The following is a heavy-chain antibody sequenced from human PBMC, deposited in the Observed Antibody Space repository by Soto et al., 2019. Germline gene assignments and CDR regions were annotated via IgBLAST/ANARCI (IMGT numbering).Heavy chain of an antibody. CDR2: INAGNGNT. CDR1: GYTFTSYA. D-gene: IGHD2-15*01. CDR3: ARVLGYALPDY. Sequence: QVQLVQSGAEEKKPGASVKVSCKASGYTFTSYAMHWVRQAPGQRLEWMGWINAGNGNTKYSQKFQGRVTITRDTSASTAYMELSSLRSEDTAVYSCARVLGYALPDYWGQGTLVTVSS. J-gene: IGHJ4*02. V-gene: IGHV1-3*05.